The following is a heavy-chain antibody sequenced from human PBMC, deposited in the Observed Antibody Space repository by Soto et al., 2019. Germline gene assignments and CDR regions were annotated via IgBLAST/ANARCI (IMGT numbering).Heavy chain of an antibody. CDR1: GYTFTNYG. V-gene: IGHV1-18*01. Sequence: ASVKVSCKASGYTFTNYGISWVRQAPGQGLEWMGWISTYNGNTDYAQKVQGRVTMTTDTSTSTAYMELRSLRSDDTAVYYCARDVERVGARPDYYYYGMDVWGQGTTVTVSS. D-gene: IGHD6-6*01. CDR2: ISTYNGNT. J-gene: IGHJ6*02. CDR3: ARDVERVGARPDYYYYGMDV.